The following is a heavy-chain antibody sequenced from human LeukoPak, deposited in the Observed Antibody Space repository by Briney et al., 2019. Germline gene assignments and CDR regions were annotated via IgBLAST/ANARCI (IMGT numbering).Heavy chain of an antibody. CDR3: ARALDSSSSRYQAFEY. D-gene: IGHD2-2*01. CDR2: IKQDGSEK. V-gene: IGHV3-7*01. J-gene: IGHJ4*02. Sequence: GGSLRLSCAASGFTFSNYWMSWVRQAPGKGLGWVANIKQDGSEKYYVDSVKGRFTISRDNAKNSLYLQMNSLRAEDTAVYYCARALDSSSSRYQAFEYWGQGTLVTVSS. CDR1: GFTFSNYW.